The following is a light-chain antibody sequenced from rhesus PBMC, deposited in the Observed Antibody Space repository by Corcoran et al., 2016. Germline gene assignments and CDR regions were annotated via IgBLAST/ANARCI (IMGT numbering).Light chain of an antibody. J-gene: IGKJ4*01. V-gene: IGKV3-53*01. CDR2: GAS. CDR3: QKYSSSPT. Sequence: QVILTQSPATLSLSPGERATLSCRASQSVSSYLAWYQQKPGQAPRLLIYGASSRATGIPDRLSGSGSGTEFPLTVSSLEPEDFAVYYCQKYSSSPTFGGGTKVEIK. CDR1: QSVSSY.